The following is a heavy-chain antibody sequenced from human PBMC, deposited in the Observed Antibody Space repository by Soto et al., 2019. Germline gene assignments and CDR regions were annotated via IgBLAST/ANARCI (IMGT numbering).Heavy chain of an antibody. V-gene: IGHV3-21*01. CDR2: ISSSSYI. J-gene: IGHJ4*02. CDR3: ARDSGSYCIDY. D-gene: IGHD1-26*01. CDR1: GFTFSSYS. Sequence: GGSLRLSCAASGFTFSSYSMNWVRQAPGKGLEWVSSISSSSYIYYADSVKGRLTISRDNAKNSLYLQMNSLRAEDTAVYYCARDSGSYCIDYWGQGTLVTVSS.